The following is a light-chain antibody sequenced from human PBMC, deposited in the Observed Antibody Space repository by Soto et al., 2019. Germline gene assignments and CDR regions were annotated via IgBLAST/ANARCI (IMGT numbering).Light chain of an antibody. CDR3: LQGTRWTWT. J-gene: IGKJ1*01. CDR2: KIS. Sequence: VRTQSPLSLPVTLGEPATISCGSSQGLVYSDGNTYLSCFQQRQGQSPRRXXSKISIRDSGVPDRFSVSGSGTEFTLKISRVEDEDVGVYYCLQGTRWTWTFGQGTKVDIK. V-gene: IGKV2-30*01. CDR1: QGLVYSDGNTY.